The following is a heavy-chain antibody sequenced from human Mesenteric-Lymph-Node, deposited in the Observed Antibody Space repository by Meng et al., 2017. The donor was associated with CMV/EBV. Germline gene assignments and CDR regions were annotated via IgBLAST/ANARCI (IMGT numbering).Heavy chain of an antibody. CDR1: GFTFSSYA. CDR2: ISYDGSNK. CDR3: ARDPPPRFCTTTSCYFDY. J-gene: IGHJ4*02. D-gene: IGHD2-2*01. V-gene: IGHV3-30-3*01. Sequence: GESLKISCAASGFTFSSYAMHWIRQAPGKGLEWVAVISYDGSNKYYADSVKGRFTISRDNSKNTLYLQMNSLRAEDTAVYYCARDPPPRFCTTTSCYFDYWGQGALVTVSS.